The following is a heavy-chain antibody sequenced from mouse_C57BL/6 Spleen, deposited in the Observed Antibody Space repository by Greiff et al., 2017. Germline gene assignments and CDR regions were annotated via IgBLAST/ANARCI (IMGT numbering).Heavy chain of an antibody. CDR2: ISYDGSN. J-gene: IGHJ1*03. CDR1: GYSITRGYY. D-gene: IGHD2-1*01. V-gene: IGHV3-6*01. Sequence: EVHLVESGPGLVKPSQSLSLTCSVTGYSITRGYYWNWIRQFPGNKLEWMGYISYDGSNNYNPSLKNRISITRDTSKNQFFLKLNSVTTEDTATYYCARANYGNYGGYFDVWGTGTTVTVSS. CDR3: ARANYGNYGGYFDV.